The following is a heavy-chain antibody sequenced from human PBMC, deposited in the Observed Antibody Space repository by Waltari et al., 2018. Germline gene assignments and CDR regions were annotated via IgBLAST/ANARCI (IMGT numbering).Heavy chain of an antibody. Sequence: QVQLVQSGAAVKKPGASVKVSCKASGYTFTGYYMHWVRQAPGQGLEWMGRINPNSGGTNYEQKFQGRVTMTRDTSISTAYMELSRLRSDDTAVYYCARARARIGGYGDYWGQGTLVTVSS. CDR1: GYTFTGYY. CDR3: ARARARIGGYGDY. V-gene: IGHV1-2*06. D-gene: IGHD1-26*01. CDR2: INPNSGGT. J-gene: IGHJ4*02.